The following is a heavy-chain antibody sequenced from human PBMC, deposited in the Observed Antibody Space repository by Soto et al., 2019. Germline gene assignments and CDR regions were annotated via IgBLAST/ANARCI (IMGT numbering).Heavy chain of an antibody. J-gene: IGHJ4*02. V-gene: IGHV3-53*01. Sequence: EVQLVESGGGLIQPGGSLRLSCAASGFTVSSNYMSWVRQAPGKGLEWVSVIYSGGSTYYADSVKGRFTISRDNSKNTLYLQMNSLRAEDTAVYYCARGQIYGDSEFDYWGQGTLVTVSS. CDR2: IYSGGST. CDR3: ARGQIYGDSEFDY. CDR1: GFTVSSNY. D-gene: IGHD4-17*01.